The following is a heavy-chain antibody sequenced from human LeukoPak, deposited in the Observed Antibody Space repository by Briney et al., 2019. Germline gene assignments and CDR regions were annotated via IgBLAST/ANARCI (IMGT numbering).Heavy chain of an antibody. D-gene: IGHD3-22*01. J-gene: IGHJ4*02. Sequence: GGSLRLSCAASGLTFSSYSMNWVRQAPGKGLEWVSSISSSSSYIYYADSVKGRFTISRDNAKNSLYLQMNSLRAEDTAVYYCASDDSSGYYDYWGQGTLVTVSS. CDR3: ASDDSSGYYDY. CDR1: GLTFSSYS. V-gene: IGHV3-21*01. CDR2: ISSSSSYI.